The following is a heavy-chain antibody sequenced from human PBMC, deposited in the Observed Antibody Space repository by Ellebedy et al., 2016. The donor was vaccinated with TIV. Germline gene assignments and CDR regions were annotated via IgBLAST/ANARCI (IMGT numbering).Heavy chain of an antibody. V-gene: IGHV3-21*01. D-gene: IGHD3-10*01. Sequence: GESLKISXEASGFTFNYYSINWVRQAPGKGLEWVSSISGSGRHIFYVDSVKGRFTISRDNVRNSVYLQMSGLRVEDTAVYYCARGPRRGWFDPWGQGTLVTVSS. CDR1: GFTFNYYS. CDR3: ARGPRRGWFDP. J-gene: IGHJ5*02. CDR2: ISGSGRHI.